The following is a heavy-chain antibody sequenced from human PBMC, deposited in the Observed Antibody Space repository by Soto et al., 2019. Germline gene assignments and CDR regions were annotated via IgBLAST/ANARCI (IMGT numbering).Heavy chain of an antibody. V-gene: IGHV3-48*03. CDR3: VREGGSDWFYP. CDR2: ISLSGTTI. J-gene: IGHJ5*02. Sequence: EVHLVESGGGLVQPGGSLRLSCAASGFTFSDYEMNWDRQAPGKGLEWVSYISLSGTTIHYADSVKGRFTISRDNAKNSVYLQMNSLRVEDTAIHYCVREGGSDWFYPWGQGTLVTVSS. CDR1: GFTFSDYE.